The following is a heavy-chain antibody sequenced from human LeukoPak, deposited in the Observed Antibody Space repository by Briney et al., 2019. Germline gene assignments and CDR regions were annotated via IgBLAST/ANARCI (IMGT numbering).Heavy chain of an antibody. D-gene: IGHD6-19*01. CDR1: GGSISSYY. CDR3: ARGVSIAVAGTVDY. V-gene: IGHV4-59*01. CDR2: VYYSGST. Sequence: SETLSLTCTVSGGSISSYYWSWIRQPPGKGLEWIGYVYYSGSTNYNPSLKSRVTILIDTSKNQFSLKLSSVTAADTAVYYCARGVSIAVAGTVDYWGQGTLVTVSS. J-gene: IGHJ4*02.